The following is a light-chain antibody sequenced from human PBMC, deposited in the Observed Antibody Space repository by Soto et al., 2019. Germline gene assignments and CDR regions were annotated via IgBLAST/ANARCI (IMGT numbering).Light chain of an antibody. CDR3: NSYTTLSNRV. J-gene: IGLJ1*01. CDR2: EVT. Sequence: QSALTQPASVSGSPGQTITISCTGTSTDIGAYNYVSWYQQHPGKAPKLLIYEVTNRPSGVSNRFSCSKSGNTASLTISGLQAEDAANYYCNSYTTLSNRVFGTGTKVTVL. CDR1: STDIGAYNY. V-gene: IGLV2-14*01.